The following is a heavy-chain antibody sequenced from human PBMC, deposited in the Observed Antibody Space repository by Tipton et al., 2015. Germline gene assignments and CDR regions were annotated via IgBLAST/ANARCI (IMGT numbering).Heavy chain of an antibody. V-gene: IGHV4-34*01. CDR1: GGSFSGYY. J-gene: IGHJ4*02. Sequence: LRLSCAVYGGSFSGYYWTWIRQPPGKGLEWIGEINHSGGTKYNPSLKSRVTMSVDTSKKQFSLKLDSVTAADTAVYYCARARGRHGGLFDSWGQGILVTVSS. CDR3: ARARGRHGGLFDS. CDR2: INHSGGT. D-gene: IGHD4-23*01.